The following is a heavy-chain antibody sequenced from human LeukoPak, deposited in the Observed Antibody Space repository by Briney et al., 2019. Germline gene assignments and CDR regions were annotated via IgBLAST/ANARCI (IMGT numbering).Heavy chain of an antibody. V-gene: IGHV4-59*08. Sequence: SETLSLTCTVSGGSISSHYWSWIRQPPGKGLEWIGYIYSSGSTSYNPSLKSRVTISVDPSKNQFSLKLNSVTAADTAVYYCARHYARYCSSTSCKGWFGPWGQGTLVTVSS. CDR1: GGSISSHY. CDR2: IYSSGST. J-gene: IGHJ5*02. CDR3: ARHYARYCSSTSCKGWFGP. D-gene: IGHD2-2*01.